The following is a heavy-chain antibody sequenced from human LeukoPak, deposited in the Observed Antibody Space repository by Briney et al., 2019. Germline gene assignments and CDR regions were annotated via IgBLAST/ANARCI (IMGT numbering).Heavy chain of an antibody. V-gene: IGHV3-23*01. CDR1: GFTFNFYG. D-gene: IGHD2-2*01. CDR3: AKNRTHILVVPAAIPFY. Sequence: GGTLRLSCAASGFTFNFYGMSWVRQAPGKGLEWVSSINGGGGSTYYADSVKGRFTISRDNTKNTLFLQMNSLRAEDTAVYYCAKNRTHILVVPAAIPFYWGQGSQGTVSP. J-gene: IGHJ4*02. CDR2: INGGGGST.